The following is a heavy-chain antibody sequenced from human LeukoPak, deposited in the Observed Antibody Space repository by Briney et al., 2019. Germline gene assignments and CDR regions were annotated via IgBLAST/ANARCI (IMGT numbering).Heavy chain of an antibody. J-gene: IGHJ6*03. CDR3: ARGLKSRFGEYRGYYYYMDV. V-gene: IGHV4-34*01. Sequence: KPSETLSLTCAVYGGSFSGYYWSWIRQPPGKGLEWIGEINHSGSTNYNPSLKSRVTISVDTSKNQFSLKLSSVTAADTAVYYCARGLKSRFGEYRGYYYYMDVWGKGTTVTVSS. CDR1: GGSFSGYY. CDR2: INHSGST. D-gene: IGHD3-10*01.